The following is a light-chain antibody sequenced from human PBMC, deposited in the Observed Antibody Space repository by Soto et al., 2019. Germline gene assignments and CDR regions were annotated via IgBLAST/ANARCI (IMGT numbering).Light chain of an antibody. Sequence: DIQRTQSPSSLSASVGDRVTITCRASQSISSYLNWYQQKPGKAPKLLIYAASSLQSRVPSRFSGSGSGKEFTLTISSLQPEDFATYYCQQSYSTARTCGRGTEVEIK. CDR1: QSISSY. CDR2: AAS. CDR3: QQSYSTART. V-gene: IGKV1-39*01. J-gene: IGKJ1*01.